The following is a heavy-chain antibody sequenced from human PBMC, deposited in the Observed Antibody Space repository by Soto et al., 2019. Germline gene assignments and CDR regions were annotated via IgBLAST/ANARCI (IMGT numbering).Heavy chain of an antibody. D-gene: IGHD6-13*01. CDR2: YSGGGGST. J-gene: IGHJ4*02. CDR3: AKRAAQQPYYHYFDY. V-gene: IGHV3-23*01. Sequence: EVPLLASGGCVVQPGGSRRLSCAAAGFTVSRYARSWVRWVPGKGLEWGSTYSGGGGSTYYADSVKGRFTISRDNYKNTLYLQMNSLRAEDTAVYYCAKRAAQQPYYHYFDYWGQGTLVTVSS. CDR1: GFTVSRYA.